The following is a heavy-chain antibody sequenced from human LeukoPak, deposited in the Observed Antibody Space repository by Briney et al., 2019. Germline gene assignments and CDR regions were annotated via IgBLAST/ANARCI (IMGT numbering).Heavy chain of an antibody. CDR2: IYNTGST. J-gene: IGHJ3*02. D-gene: IGHD2-15*01. Sequence: SETLSLTCVVSGTSISTYYWNWIRQPPGKELEWIAYIYNTGSTDYNPSLKSRVSISADTSKNQFSLKLSSVTAAATAVYYCARARPYCSGGTCHRGAFEIWGQGTLVTVSS. CDR1: GTSISTYY. V-gene: IGHV4-59*01. CDR3: ARARPYCSGGTCHRGAFEI.